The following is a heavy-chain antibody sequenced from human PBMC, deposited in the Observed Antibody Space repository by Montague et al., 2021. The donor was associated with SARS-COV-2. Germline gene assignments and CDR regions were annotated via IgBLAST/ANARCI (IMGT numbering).Heavy chain of an antibody. Sequence: PALVKPTQTLTLTCTFSGFSLSTSGVGVAWIRQPPGKALEWLAIIYWDDDRRYSPSLESGLTITKDTPKNQVVLTLTDMDPGDTATYYCLYSIKPRSSGSCYGSRCYHFDSWGQGALVTVSS. CDR2: IYWDDDR. CDR3: LYSIKPRSSGSCYGSRCYHFDS. CDR1: GFSLSTSGVG. D-gene: IGHD5-12*01. V-gene: IGHV2-5*02. J-gene: IGHJ4*02.